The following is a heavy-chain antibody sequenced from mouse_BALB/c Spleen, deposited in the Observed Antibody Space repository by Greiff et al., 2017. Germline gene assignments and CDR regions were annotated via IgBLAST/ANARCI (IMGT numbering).Heavy chain of an antibody. J-gene: IGHJ3*01. CDR1: GYSITSDYA. V-gene: IGHV3-2*02. CDR3: ARSTTRYYFAY. CDR2: ISYSGST. D-gene: IGHD2-1*01. Sequence: EVKLQESGPGLVKPSQSLSLTCTVTGYSITSDYAWNWIRQFPGNKLEWMGYISYSGSTSYNPSLKSRISITRDTSKNQFFLQLNSVTTEDTATYYCARSTTRYYFAYWGQGTLVTVSA.